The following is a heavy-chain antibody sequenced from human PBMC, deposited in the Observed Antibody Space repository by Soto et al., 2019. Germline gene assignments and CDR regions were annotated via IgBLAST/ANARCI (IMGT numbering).Heavy chain of an antibody. J-gene: IGHJ5*02. D-gene: IGHD6-19*01. CDR1: GYTLTSYA. CDR2: INAGNGNT. CDR3: ARNSGWYKKWFDP. V-gene: IGHV1-3*01. Sequence: ASVKVSCKASGYTLTSYARHWVRQAPGQRLEWMGWINAGNGNTKYPQKFQGRVTITRDTSASTAYMELSSLRSEDTAVYYCARNSGWYKKWFDPWGQGTLVTVSS.